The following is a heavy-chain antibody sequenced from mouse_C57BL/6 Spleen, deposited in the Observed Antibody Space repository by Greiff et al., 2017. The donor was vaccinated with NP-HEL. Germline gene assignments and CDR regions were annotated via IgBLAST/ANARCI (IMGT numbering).Heavy chain of an antibody. J-gene: IGHJ3*01. CDR1: GYTFTSYW. Sequence: EVQLQESGTVLARPGASVKMSCTTSGYTFTSYWMHWVKQRPGQGLEWIGAIYPGNSDTSYNQKFKGKAKLTAVTSASTAYMELSSLTNEDSVVYYCTREKAQSWFAYWGQGTLVTVSA. V-gene: IGHV1-5*01. CDR2: IYPGNSDT. D-gene: IGHD3-2*02. CDR3: TREKAQSWFAY.